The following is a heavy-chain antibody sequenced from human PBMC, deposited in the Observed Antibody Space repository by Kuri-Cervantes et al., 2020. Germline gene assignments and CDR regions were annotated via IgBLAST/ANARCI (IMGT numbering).Heavy chain of an antibody. CDR2: ISWNSGSI. J-gene: IGHJ6*02. CDR1: GFPFDDYA. Sequence: SLKISCAASGFPFDDYAMHWVRQAPGKGLEWVSGISWNSGSIGYADSVKGRFTISRDNSKNTLYLQMNSLRAEDTAVYYCARGMRLWFGELLPFYGMDVWGQGTTVTVSS. CDR3: ARGMRLWFGELLPFYGMDV. V-gene: IGHV3-9*01. D-gene: IGHD3-10*01.